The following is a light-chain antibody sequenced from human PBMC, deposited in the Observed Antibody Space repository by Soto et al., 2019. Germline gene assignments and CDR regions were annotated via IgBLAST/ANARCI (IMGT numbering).Light chain of an antibody. V-gene: IGLV1-47*01. CDR3: AAWDDSLSGTV. CDR1: SSNIGSNY. Sequence: QSVLTQPPSASGTPGQRITISCSGSSSNIGSNYVYWYQQLPGTAPKLLIYRSNQRPSGVPDRLSGSRSGTSASLAISGLRSEDEGDYYCAAWDDSLSGTVFGGGTQLTVL. J-gene: IGLJ7*01. CDR2: RSN.